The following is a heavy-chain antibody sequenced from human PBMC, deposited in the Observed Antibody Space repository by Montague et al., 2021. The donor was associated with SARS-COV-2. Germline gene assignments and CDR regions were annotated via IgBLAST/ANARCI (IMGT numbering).Heavy chain of an antibody. D-gene: IGHD3-10*01. CDR3: ARFPHGSGSYNADYNYGMDV. CDR2: VNFRGRT. CDR1: GGSFNDFY. J-gene: IGHJ6*02. Sequence: SETLSLTCVVYGGSFNDFYWSWIRQPPGKGLEWIGEVNFRGRTDYNPSLKSRATVSVGKSNNHFSLRLSSVTAADTAVYYCARFPHGSGSYNADYNYGMDVWGQGTAVTVSS. V-gene: IGHV4-34*01.